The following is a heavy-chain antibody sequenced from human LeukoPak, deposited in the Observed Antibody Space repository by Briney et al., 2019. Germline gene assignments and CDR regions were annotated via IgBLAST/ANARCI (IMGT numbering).Heavy chain of an antibody. V-gene: IGHV3-23*01. D-gene: IGHD3-22*01. CDR2: ISASGGST. J-gene: IGHJ4*02. CDR1: GFTFSSYA. CDR3: AKRAGSSGYYYVEY. Sequence: GGSLRLSCAASGFTFSSYAMNWVRQAPGKGLEWVSGISASGGSTYYADSVRGRFTISRDNSKNTLYVQMNSLRDEDTAVYYCAKRAGSSGYYYVEYWGQGTLVTVSS.